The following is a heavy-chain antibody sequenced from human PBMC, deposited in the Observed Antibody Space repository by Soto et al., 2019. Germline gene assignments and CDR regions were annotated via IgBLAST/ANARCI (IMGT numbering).Heavy chain of an antibody. V-gene: IGHV4-4*07. Sequence: KLRENLSLTCTVSGCSISSYYWSWILQPAGKGLEWIGRIYTSGSTNYNPSLKSRVTMSVDTSKNQFSLKLSSVTAADTAVYYCETAMVTPYYFDYWGQGTLVTVSS. J-gene: IGHJ4*02. CDR2: IYTSGST. D-gene: IGHD5-18*01. CDR1: GCSISSYY. CDR3: ETAMVTPYYFDY.